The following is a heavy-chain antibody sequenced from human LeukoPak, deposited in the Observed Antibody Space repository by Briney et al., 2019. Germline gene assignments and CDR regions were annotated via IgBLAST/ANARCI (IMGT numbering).Heavy chain of an antibody. V-gene: IGHV3-33*01. D-gene: IGHD4-17*01. CDR3: ARDRTVSNYYYYGMDV. CDR1: GFTFSSYG. J-gene: IGHJ6*02. CDR2: IWYDGGNK. Sequence: PGGSLRLSCAASGFTFSSYGMHWVRQAPGKGLEWVAVIWYDGGNKYYADSVKGRFTISRDNSKNTLYLQMNSLRAEDTAVYYCARDRTVSNYYYYGMDVWGQGTTVTVSS.